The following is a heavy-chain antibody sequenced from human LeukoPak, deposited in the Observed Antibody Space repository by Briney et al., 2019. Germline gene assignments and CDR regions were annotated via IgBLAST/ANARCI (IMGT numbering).Heavy chain of an antibody. J-gene: IGHJ3*02. CDR2: TNWNGGST. CDR3: ARGAYSSSWYNGGAFDI. V-gene: IGHV3-20*04. CDR1: GFTFDDYG. Sequence: GGSLRLSCAASGFTFDDYGMSWVRQAPGKGLEWVSGTNWNGGSTGYADSVKGRFTISRDNAKNSLYLQMNSLRAEDTALYYCARGAYSSSWYNGGAFDIWGQGTMVTVSS. D-gene: IGHD6-13*01.